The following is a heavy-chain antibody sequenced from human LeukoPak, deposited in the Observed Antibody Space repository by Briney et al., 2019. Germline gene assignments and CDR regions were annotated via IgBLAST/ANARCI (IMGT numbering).Heavy chain of an antibody. D-gene: IGHD6-19*01. J-gene: IGHJ6*02. V-gene: IGHV4-30-4*01. Sequence: PSQTLSLTCTVSGGSISSGDYYWSWIRQPPGKGLEWIGYIYYSGSTYYNPSLKSRVTISVDTSKNQFSLKLSSVTAADTAVYYCARGSPQQWRYGMDVWGQGTTVTVSS. CDR3: ARGSPQQWRYGMDV. CDR2: IYYSGST. CDR1: GGSISSGDYY.